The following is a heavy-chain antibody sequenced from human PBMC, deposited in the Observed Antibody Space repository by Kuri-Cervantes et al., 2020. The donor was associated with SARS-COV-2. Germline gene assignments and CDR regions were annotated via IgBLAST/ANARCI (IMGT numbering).Heavy chain of an antibody. CDR3: TTQYDAPYMDV. V-gene: IGHV3-23*01. J-gene: IGHJ6*03. CDR2: ISGSGGST. CDR1: GFTFSSYA. Sequence: GESLKISCAASGFTFSSYAMSWVRQAPGKGLEWVSAISGSGGSTYYADSVKGRFTISRDNAKNSLYLQMNSLTTEDTAVYYCTTQYDAPYMDVWGKGTTVTVSS. D-gene: IGHD2-15*01.